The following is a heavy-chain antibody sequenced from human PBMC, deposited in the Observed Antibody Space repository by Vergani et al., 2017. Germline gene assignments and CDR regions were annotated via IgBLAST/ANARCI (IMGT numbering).Heavy chain of an antibody. D-gene: IGHD4-17*01. J-gene: IGHJ4*02. CDR1: GFTFSSYA. Sequence: QGQLVESGGGVVQPGRSLRLSCAASGFTFSSYAMHWVRQAPGKGLEWVAVISYDGSNKYYADSVKGRFTISRDNSKNTLYLQMNSLRAEDTAVYDCAREVRYGDYGFDYWGQGTLVTVSS. CDR2: ISYDGSNK. V-gene: IGHV3-30*04. CDR3: AREVRYGDYGFDY.